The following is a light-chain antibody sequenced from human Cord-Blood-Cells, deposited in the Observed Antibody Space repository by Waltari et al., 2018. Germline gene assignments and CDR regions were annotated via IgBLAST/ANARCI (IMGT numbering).Light chain of an antibody. V-gene: IGKV4-1*01. J-gene: IGKJ2*03. CDR3: QQYYSTMYS. CDR2: WAS. Sequence: DIVMTQSPDSLAVSLGERATINCKSSQSVLYSSNNKNYLAWYQQKLGQPPKLLIYWASTRESGVHDRFSGSGSGTDFTLTISSLQAEDVAVYYCQQYYSTMYSFGQGTKLEIK. CDR1: QSVLYSSNNKNY.